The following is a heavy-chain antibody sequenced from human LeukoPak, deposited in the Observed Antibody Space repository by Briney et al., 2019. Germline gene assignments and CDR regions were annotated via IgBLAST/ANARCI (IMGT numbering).Heavy chain of an antibody. D-gene: IGHD3-10*01. CDR1: GFTFSDYY. Sequence: RGSLRLSCAASGFTFSDYYMSWIRQPPGKGLEWVSYISSSGTTIYYADSVRGRFTVSRDNAKNSLYLQMDGLSAEDTAVYYCASLRGVNRWGQGTLVTVSS. V-gene: IGHV3-11*01. CDR2: ISSSGTTI. J-gene: IGHJ4*02. CDR3: ASLRGVNR.